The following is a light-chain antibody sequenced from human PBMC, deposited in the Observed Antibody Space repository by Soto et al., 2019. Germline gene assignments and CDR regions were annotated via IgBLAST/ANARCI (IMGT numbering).Light chain of an antibody. V-gene: IGLV2-11*01. CDR1: SSDLGRYNY. CDR3: CSYAGSDSLV. Sequence: QSVLSHPLSVSWSPGHSVTISCTGTSSDLGRYNYVTWYRQHPGEAPQLVMYDVAQRPTGVSDRLSGDKSGRTASLTISGLQADDEADHYCCSYAGSDSLVFGSGTKVTVL. CDR2: DVA. J-gene: IGLJ1*01.